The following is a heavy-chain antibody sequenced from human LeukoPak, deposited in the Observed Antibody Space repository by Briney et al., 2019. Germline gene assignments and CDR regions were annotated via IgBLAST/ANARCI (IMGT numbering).Heavy chain of an antibody. J-gene: IGHJ4*02. CDR2: IIPIFGTA. CDR3: ARPSRSGYSSGWFDY. V-gene: IGHV1-69*05. Sequence: SVKVSCKASGGTFSSYAISWVRQAPGQGLEWMGRIIPIFGTANYAQKFQGRVTITTDESTSTAYMELSSLRSEDTAVYYCARPSRSGYSSGWFDYWGQGTLVTVSS. CDR1: GGTFSSYA. D-gene: IGHD6-19*01.